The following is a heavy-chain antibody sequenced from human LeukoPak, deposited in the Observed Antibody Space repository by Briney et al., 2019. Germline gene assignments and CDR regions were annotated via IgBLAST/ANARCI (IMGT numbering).Heavy chain of an antibody. J-gene: IGHJ6*03. CDR1: GGSITSAKHY. D-gene: IGHD3-16*01. CDR2: IYTSGST. V-gene: IGHV4-61*02. CDR3: ARDLGYYMDV. Sequence: SQTLSLTCSVSGGSITSAKHYWTWIRQPAGKGLEWIGRIYTSGSTNYNPSLKSRVTMSVDTSKNQFSLKLSSVTAADTAVYYCARDLGYYMDVWGKGTTVTVSS.